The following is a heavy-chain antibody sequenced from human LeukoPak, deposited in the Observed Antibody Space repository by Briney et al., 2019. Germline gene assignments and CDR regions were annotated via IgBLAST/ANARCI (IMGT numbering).Heavy chain of an antibody. D-gene: IGHD1-26*01. Sequence: GGSLRLSCAASGFTFSSYEMNWVRQAPGKGLEWVSHISSSGTTIYYADSVKGRFTISRDNAKNSLYLQMNSLRAEDTAVYYCARDPYNGSYGDDYYYYMDVWGKGTTVTISS. CDR2: ISSSGTTI. CDR1: GFTFSSYE. CDR3: ARDPYNGSYGDDYYYYMDV. J-gene: IGHJ6*03. V-gene: IGHV3-48*03.